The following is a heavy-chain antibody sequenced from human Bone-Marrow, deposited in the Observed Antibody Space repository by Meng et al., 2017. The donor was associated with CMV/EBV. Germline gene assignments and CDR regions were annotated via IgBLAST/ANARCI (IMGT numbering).Heavy chain of an antibody. Sequence: SISSYYWSWIRQPAGKGLEWIGRIYTSGSTNYNPSLKSRVTMSVDTSKNQFSLKLSSVTAADTAVYYCARDYCDFWSGYYKSGGYDYWGQGTLVTVSS. CDR2: IYTSGST. V-gene: IGHV4-4*07. CDR3: ARDYCDFWSGYYKSGGYDY. J-gene: IGHJ4*02. D-gene: IGHD3-3*01. CDR1: SISSYY.